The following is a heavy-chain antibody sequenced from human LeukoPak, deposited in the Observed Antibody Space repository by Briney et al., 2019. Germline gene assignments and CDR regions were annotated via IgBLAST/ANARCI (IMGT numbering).Heavy chain of an antibody. D-gene: IGHD2-2*01. J-gene: IGHJ6*02. CDR3: ARDQGYCSSTSCPYYYYGMYV. CDR1: GFTFSSYW. V-gene: IGHV3-7*05. CDR2: IKQDGSEK. Sequence: GGSLRLSCAASGFTFSSYWMSWVRQAPGKGLEWVANIKQDGSEKYYVDSVKGRFTISRDNAKNSLYLQMSSLRAEDTAVYYCARDQGYCSSTSCPYYYYGMYVWGQGTTVTVSS.